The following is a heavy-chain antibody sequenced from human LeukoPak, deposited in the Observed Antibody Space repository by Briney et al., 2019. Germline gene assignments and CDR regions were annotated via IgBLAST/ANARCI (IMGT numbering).Heavy chain of an antibody. CDR2: IYYSGST. D-gene: IGHD6-6*01. CDR3: AGRISSSSKGGFDY. V-gene: IGHV4-59*01. J-gene: IGHJ4*02. Sequence: SETLSLTCTVSGGSISSYYWSWIRQPPGKGLEWIGYIYYSGSTNYNPSLKSRVTISVDTSKNQFSLKLSSVTAADTAVYYCAGRISSSSKGGFDYWGQGTLVTVSS. CDR1: GGSISSYY.